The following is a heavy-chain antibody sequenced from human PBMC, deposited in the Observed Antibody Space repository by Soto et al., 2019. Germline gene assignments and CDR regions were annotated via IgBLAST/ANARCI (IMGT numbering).Heavy chain of an antibody. Sequence: VASVKVSCKASGGTFSSYAISWVRQAPGQGLEWMGGIIPIFGTANYAQKFQRRVTITADESTTTAYMELSSLRSEDTAVYYCANYHAHGDPRTYNWFDPWGQGTLVTVSS. CDR2: IIPIFGTA. J-gene: IGHJ5*02. CDR1: GGTFSSYA. CDR3: ANYHAHGDPRTYNWFDP. D-gene: IGHD4-17*01. V-gene: IGHV1-69*13.